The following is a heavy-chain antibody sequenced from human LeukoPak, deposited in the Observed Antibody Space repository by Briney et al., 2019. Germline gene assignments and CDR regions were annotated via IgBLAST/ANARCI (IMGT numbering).Heavy chain of an antibody. CDR2: IKPSGGST. D-gene: IGHD4-17*01. J-gene: IGHJ4*02. CDR3: ATDEETTVTTPRYFDY. CDR1: GYTFTSYH. Sequence: GASVKVSCKASGYTFTSYHIHWVRQAPGQGLEWMGIIKPSGGSTSYAQKFQGRITMTTDRPTSTVYMELSNLISDDTAVYYCATDEETTVTTPRYFDYWGQGALVTVSS. V-gene: IGHV1-46*01.